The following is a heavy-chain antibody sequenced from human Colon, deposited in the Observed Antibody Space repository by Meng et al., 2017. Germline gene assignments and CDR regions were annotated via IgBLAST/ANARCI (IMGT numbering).Heavy chain of an antibody. CDR3: ARGLDYCELLFDY. CDR2: INPSGGST. CDR1: GYTFTSYY. J-gene: IGHJ4*02. V-gene: IGHV1-46*03. D-gene: IGHD4-17*01. Sequence: QVQLVQSGAEVKKPGAAVKVSCKASGYTFTSYYMHWVRQAPGQGRVWMGIINPSGGSTSYAQKFQGRVTMTRNTSSRTVYMELSSLRSEDTAVYYCARGLDYCELLFDYWGQGTLVTVSS.